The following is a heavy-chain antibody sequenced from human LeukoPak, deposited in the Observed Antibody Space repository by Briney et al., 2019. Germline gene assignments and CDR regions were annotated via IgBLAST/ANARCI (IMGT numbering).Heavy chain of an antibody. CDR3: AISRGGYSGYAHRGGFDY. Sequence: DSVKVSCKVSGYTLTELSMHWVRQAPGKGLEWMGGFDPEDGETIYAQKFQGRVTMTEDTSTDTAYMELSSLRSEDTAVYYCAISRGGYSGYAHRGGFDYWGQGTLVTVSS. CDR1: GYTLTELS. V-gene: IGHV1-24*01. D-gene: IGHD5-12*01. CDR2: FDPEDGET. J-gene: IGHJ4*02.